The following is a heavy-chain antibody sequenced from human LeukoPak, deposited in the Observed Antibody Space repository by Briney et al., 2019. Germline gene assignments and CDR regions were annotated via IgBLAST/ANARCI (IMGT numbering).Heavy chain of an antibody. CDR3: VRHDGRSGGTMGALDS. CDR1: GGSISSYY. CDR2: IYYSGST. V-gene: IGHV4-59*08. Sequence: SETLSLTCTVSGGSISSYYWSWIRQPPGKGLEWIGYIYYSGSTYYNPSLKSRVTISVDTSKNQFSLQLNSVTAADTAVYNCVRHDGRSGGTMGALDSWGQGSLVTVSS. J-gene: IGHJ4*02. D-gene: IGHD4-23*01.